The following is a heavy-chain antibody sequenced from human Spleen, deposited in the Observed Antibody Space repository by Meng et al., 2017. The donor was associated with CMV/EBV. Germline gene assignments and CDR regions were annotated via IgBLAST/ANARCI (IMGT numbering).Heavy chain of an antibody. J-gene: IGHJ4*02. V-gene: IGHV3-66*02. CDR3: ARELRDDYTWGFFDY. CDR1: GFTFTNAW. D-gene: IGHD5-24*01. Sequence: GESLKISCAASGFTFTNAWMSWVRQAPGKGLEWVSVVFGGNSAYYADSVKGRFTISRDNSKNTLYLQMNSLRAEDTAVYYCARELRDDYTWGFFDYWGQGTLVTVSS. CDR2: VFGGNSA.